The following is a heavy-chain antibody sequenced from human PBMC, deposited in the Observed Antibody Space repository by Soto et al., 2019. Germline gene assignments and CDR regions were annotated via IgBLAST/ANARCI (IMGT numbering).Heavy chain of an antibody. CDR1: GGTFSSYA. J-gene: IGHJ3*02. CDR2: IIPILGTP. V-gene: IGHV1-69*11. Sequence: QVQLVQSGAEVKKPGSSVKVSCKASGGTFSSYAISWVRQAPGQGLEWMGGIIPILGTPNYAQRFQGRVTITADESTSTANVELSSRRSEDTVVYSCASVLAVDALDIWGQGTMVTVSS. CDR3: ASVLAVDALDI. D-gene: IGHD6-19*01.